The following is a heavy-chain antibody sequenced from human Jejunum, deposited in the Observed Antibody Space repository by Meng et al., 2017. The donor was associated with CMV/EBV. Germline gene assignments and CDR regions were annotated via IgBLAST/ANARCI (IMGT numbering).Heavy chain of an antibody. CDR3: AKDLFYDGSGYYLGN. CDR2: ISGSGGST. CDR1: GITFTSDV. Sequence: GITFTSDVMTWVRQAPGKGLEWVSSISGSGGSTYYADSVKGRFTISRDNSKNTLYLQMNSLRAEDTAIYYCAKDLFYDGSGYYLGNWGQGALVTVSS. D-gene: IGHD3-22*01. V-gene: IGHV3-23*01. J-gene: IGHJ4*02.